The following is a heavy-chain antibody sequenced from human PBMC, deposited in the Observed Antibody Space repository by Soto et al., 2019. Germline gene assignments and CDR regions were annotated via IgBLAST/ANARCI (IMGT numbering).Heavy chain of an antibody. CDR2: IYYSGST. V-gene: IGHV4-59*08. D-gene: IGHD3-16*01. CDR1: GGSISSYY. CDR3: ARRYGWAFDI. J-gene: IGHJ3*02. Sequence: QVQLQESGPGLVKPSETLSLTCTVSGGSISSYYWSWIRQPPGKGLEWIGYIYYSGSTNYNPSLKSRVTISVDTSKNQFSLKLSSVTAGDTAVYYCARRYGWAFDIWGQGTMVTVSS.